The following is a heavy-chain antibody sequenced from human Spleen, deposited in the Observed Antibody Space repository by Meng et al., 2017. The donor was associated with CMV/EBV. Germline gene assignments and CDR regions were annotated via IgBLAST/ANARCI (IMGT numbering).Heavy chain of an antibody. CDR1: GFICSDRY. CDR3: ARGSPATRYFDL. Sequence: ASGFICSDRYIDWLRQAPGKGLEWVARSRNKASSYTTEYAASVKGRFTISRDESENSLYLKMNSLQAEDTAVYYCARGSPATRYFDLWGRGTLVTVSS. CDR2: SRNKASSYTT. J-gene: IGHJ2*01. V-gene: IGHV3-72*01. D-gene: IGHD1-1*01.